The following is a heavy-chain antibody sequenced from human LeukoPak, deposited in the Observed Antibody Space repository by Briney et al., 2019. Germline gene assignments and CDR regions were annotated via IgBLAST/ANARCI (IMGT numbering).Heavy chain of an antibody. CDR2: IIPILGIA. D-gene: IGHD5-24*01. CDR3: AANAVSRDGYNFDY. Sequence: SVKVSCKASGGTFSSYTISWVRQAPGQGLEWMGRIIPILGIANYAQKFQGRVTITADKPTSTAYMELSSLRSEDTAVYYCAANAVSRDGYNFDYWGQGTLVTVSS. CDR1: GGTFSSYT. J-gene: IGHJ4*02. V-gene: IGHV1-69*02.